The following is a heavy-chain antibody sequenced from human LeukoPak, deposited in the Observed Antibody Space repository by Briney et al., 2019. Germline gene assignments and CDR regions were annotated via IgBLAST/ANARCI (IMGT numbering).Heavy chain of an antibody. CDR3: ARTQGVYSYGYSPIDY. CDR2: ISSGSSFI. V-gene: IGHV3-21*01. J-gene: IGHJ4*02. CDR1: GFTFSDYS. Sequence: GGSLRLSCAASGFTFSDYSMNWVRPAPGQGLAWVSSISSGSSFIYYADSVKGRFTISRDNDKNSLYVELNSRRAEDTAVYYCARTQGVYSYGYSPIDYWGQGTLVTVSS. D-gene: IGHD5-18*01.